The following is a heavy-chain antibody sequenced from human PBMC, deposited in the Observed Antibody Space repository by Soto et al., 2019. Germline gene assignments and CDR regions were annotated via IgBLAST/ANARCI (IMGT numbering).Heavy chain of an antibody. J-gene: IGHJ5*02. D-gene: IGHD1-20*01. CDR3: TRRYNWNDNYFDP. CDR1: GGSVNGYY. V-gene: IGHV4-34*01. Sequence: KSSETLSLTCAVYGGSVNGYYWNWIRQPPGKGLEWIGEINHTGGTHYNPSLKSRVTMSVDTSKNQFSLRLTSVTAADTAIYYCTRRYNWNDNYFDPWGPGALVTVSS. CDR2: INHTGGT.